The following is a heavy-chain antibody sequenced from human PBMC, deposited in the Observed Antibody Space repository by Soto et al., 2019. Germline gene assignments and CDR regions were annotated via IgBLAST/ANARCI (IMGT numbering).Heavy chain of an antibody. Sequence: ASVKVSCKASGYSFTSYGISWVRQAPGQGLEWMGWINAGNGNTKYSQKFQGRVTITRDTSASTAYMELSSLRSEDTAVYYCARRSFISTSCYRYNWIDPRGQRTLVTVSS. V-gene: IGHV1-3*01. J-gene: IGHJ5*02. CDR1: GYSFTSYG. CDR2: INAGNGNT. CDR3: ARRSFISTSCYRYNWIDP. D-gene: IGHD2-2*01.